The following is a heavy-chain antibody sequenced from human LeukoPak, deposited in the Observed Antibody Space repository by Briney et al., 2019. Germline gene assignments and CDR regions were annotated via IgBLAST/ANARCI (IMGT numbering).Heavy chain of an antibody. Sequence: ASVKVSCKASGYTFTGYYMHWVRQAPGQGLEWMGWINPKSGGTNYAQKFQGRVTMTRDTSISTAYMELSSLRSDDTAVYYCARDSPSDYHDSSGYDYWGQGTLVTVSS. V-gene: IGHV1-2*02. CDR2: INPKSGGT. CDR1: GYTFTGYY. J-gene: IGHJ4*02. D-gene: IGHD3-22*01. CDR3: ARDSPSDYHDSSGYDY.